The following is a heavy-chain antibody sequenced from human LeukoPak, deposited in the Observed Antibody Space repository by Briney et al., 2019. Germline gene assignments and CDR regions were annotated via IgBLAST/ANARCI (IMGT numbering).Heavy chain of an antibody. D-gene: IGHD4-11*01. J-gene: IGHJ4*02. CDR3: ASGTVAHYFDY. CDR1: GGSFNGYY. Sequence: PSETLSLTCAVYGGSFNGYYWSWIRQPPGKGLEWIGEINHSGSTNYNPSLKSRVTISVDTSKNQFSLKLSSVTAADTAVYYCASGTVAHYFDYWGQGTLVTVSS. V-gene: IGHV4-34*01. CDR2: INHSGST.